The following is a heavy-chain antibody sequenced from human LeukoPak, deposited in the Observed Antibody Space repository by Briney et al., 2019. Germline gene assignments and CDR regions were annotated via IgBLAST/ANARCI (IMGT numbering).Heavy chain of an antibody. V-gene: IGHV4-38-2*02. CDR2: IYHSGGT. Sequence: SETLSLTCTVSGYSISSGYYWGWIQQPPGKGLEWIGSIYHSGGTYYNPSLKSRVTISVDTSKNQFSLKLSSVTAADTAVYYCARRRRGYSYGTTPFDPWGQGTLVTVSS. D-gene: IGHD5-18*01. CDR3: ARRRRGYSYGTTPFDP. CDR1: GYSISSGYY. J-gene: IGHJ5*02.